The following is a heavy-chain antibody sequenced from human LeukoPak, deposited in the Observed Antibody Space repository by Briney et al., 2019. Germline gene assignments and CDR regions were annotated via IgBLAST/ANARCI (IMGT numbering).Heavy chain of an antibody. D-gene: IGHD3-22*01. CDR1: GGTFSSYA. CDR2: IIPIFGTA. CDR3: ARGGYYYDSSGYYYGDY. J-gene: IGHJ4*02. Sequence: GASVKVSCKASGGTFSSYAISWVRQAPGQGLEWMGGIIPIFGTANYAQKFQGRVTISADESTSTAYMELSSPRSEDTAVYYCARGGYYYDSSGYYYGDYWGQGTLVTVSS. V-gene: IGHV1-69*13.